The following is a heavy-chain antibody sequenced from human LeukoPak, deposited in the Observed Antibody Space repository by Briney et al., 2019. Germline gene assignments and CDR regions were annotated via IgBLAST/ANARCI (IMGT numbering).Heavy chain of an antibody. J-gene: IGHJ3*02. D-gene: IGHD6-19*01. CDR1: RDSASSNIAA. V-gene: IGHV6-1*01. CDR2: TFYRSKWYN. Sequence: SQALSLTSAISRDSASSNIAASNWIRHSPSRGLEWLGRTFYRSKWYNDYAVSVKSRITVNPATSKNQFSLQLNSVTPEDTAVYYCARVIGGWYPPDDAFDIWGQGTMVTVSS. CDR3: ARVIGGWYPPDDAFDI.